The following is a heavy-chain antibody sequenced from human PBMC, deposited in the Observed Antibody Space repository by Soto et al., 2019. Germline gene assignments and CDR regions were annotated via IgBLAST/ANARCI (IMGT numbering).Heavy chain of an antibody. J-gene: IGHJ3*02. D-gene: IGHD1-26*01. CDR2: INSDGSST. CDR1: GFTFSSYW. Sequence: GGSLRLSCAASGFTFSSYWMHWVRQAPGKGLVWVSRINSDGSSTSYAYSVKGRFTISRDNAKNTLYLQLNSLRAEDTAVYDCARDQGSYYAFDIWGQGTMVTVSS. CDR3: ARDQGSYYAFDI. V-gene: IGHV3-74*01.